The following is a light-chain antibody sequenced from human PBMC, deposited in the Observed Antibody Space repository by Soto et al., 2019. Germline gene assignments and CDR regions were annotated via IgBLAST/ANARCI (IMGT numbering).Light chain of an antibody. J-gene: IGLJ3*02. Sequence: QPVLTQPPSASGTPGQRVTISCSGSSSNIGSNYVYWYQQLPGTAPKLLIYKNNQRPSGVPDRFSGSKSGTSASLAISGLRSEDEADYYCSAWDDSLSGPVFGGWTKLTVL. CDR3: SAWDDSLSGPV. CDR2: KNN. V-gene: IGLV1-47*01. CDR1: SSNIGSNY.